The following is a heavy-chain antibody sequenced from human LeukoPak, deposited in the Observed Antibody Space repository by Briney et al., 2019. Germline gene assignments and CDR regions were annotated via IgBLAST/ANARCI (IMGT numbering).Heavy chain of an antibody. CDR3: ARDSGIVVVPAAMSFDY. CDR2: INPSGGST. Sequence: ASVKVSCKASGYTFTGYYMHWVRQAPGQGLEWMGIINPSGGSTSYAQKFQGRVTMTRDTSTSTVHMELSSLRSEDTAVYYCARDSGIVVVPAAMSFDYWGQGTLVTVSS. J-gene: IGHJ4*02. D-gene: IGHD2-2*01. V-gene: IGHV1-46*01. CDR1: GYTFTGYY.